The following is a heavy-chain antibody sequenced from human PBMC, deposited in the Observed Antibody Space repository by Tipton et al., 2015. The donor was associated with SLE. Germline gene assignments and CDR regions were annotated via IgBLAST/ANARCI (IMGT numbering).Heavy chain of an antibody. CDR3: VYGDWLGLDY. V-gene: IGHV4-34*01. Sequence: TLSLTCAVYGGSFSGYYWSWIRQPPGKGLEWIGEINHSGSTNYSPSLKSRVTISVDTSKNQFSLKLSSVTAADTAVYYCVYGDWLGLDYWGQGTLVTVSS. D-gene: IGHD4-17*01. J-gene: IGHJ4*02. CDR1: GGSFSGYY. CDR2: INHSGST.